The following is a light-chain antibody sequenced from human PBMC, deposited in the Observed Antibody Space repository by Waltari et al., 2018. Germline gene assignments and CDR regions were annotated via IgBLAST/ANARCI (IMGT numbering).Light chain of an antibody. CDR3: QTGGDGTWV. V-gene: IGLV4-69*01. J-gene: IGLJ3*02. Sequence: QLVLTQSPSASASLGASVKLTCTLSSGHSTNVIAWLQKRPERGPRYFLKVNSDGSHHKGDELSGRFSGSSSRAAHDLEISSLQSEEEADYYCQTGGDGTWVFGGGTKLTV. CDR1: SGHSTNV. CDR2: VNSDGSH.